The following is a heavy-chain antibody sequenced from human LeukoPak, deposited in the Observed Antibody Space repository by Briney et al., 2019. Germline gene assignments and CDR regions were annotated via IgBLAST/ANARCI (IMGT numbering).Heavy chain of an antibody. J-gene: IGHJ4*02. CDR1: GFTFSSYG. Sequence: GRSLRLSCAASGFTFSSYGMHWVRQAPGKGLEWVAVIWYDGSNKYYADSVKGRFTISRDNSKNTLYLQMNSLRAEDTAVYYCARSTTYYYDSSGYSDFDYWGQGTLATVSS. D-gene: IGHD3-22*01. CDR3: ARSTTYYYDSSGYSDFDY. V-gene: IGHV3-33*01. CDR2: IWYDGSNK.